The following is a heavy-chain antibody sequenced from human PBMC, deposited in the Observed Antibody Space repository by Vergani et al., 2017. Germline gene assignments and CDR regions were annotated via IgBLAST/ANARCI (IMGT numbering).Heavy chain of an antibody. CDR1: GFTFSSYA. CDR2: ISSNGGST. D-gene: IGHD3-9*01. V-gene: IGHV3-64D*06. CDR3: VEAKKDILTGYYSRYFDY. Sequence: EVQLVESGGGLVQPGGSLRLSCSASGFTFSSYAMHWVRQAPGKGLEYVSAISSNGGSTYYADSVKGRFTISRDNSKNTLYLQMSSLRAEDTAVYYCVEAKKDILTGYYSRYFDYWGQGTLVTVSS. J-gene: IGHJ4*02.